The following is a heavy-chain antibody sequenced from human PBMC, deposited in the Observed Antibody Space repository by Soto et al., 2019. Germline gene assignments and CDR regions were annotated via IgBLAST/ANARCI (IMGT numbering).Heavy chain of an antibody. J-gene: IGHJ6*02. CDR1: GYTFTFYD. CDR3: ARYFDPLDV. V-gene: IGHV1-8*01. D-gene: IGHD3-9*01. CDR2: MSPSTGNT. Sequence: VQLVQSGAEVKKPGASVKLSCKASGYTFTFYDINWVRQAPGRGLEWMGWMSPSTGNTGYAQRFQGRVTMTSDTSISTAYMEVTRLRPDDTAVYYCARYFDPLDVWGQGTTVTVSS.